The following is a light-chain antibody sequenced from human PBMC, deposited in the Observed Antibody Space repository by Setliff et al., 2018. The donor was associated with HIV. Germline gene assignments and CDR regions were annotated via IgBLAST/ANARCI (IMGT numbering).Light chain of an antibody. CDR2: EDT. Sequence: QSVLTQPPSVSGSPGQSVTISCTGTSSDVGSYNRVSWYRQPPGTAPKLIIYEDTYRPSGVPDRFSGSKSGNTASLTISGLQAEDEGDYYCSSYTSSNTWVFGGGTKVTV. CDR3: SSYTSSNTWV. CDR1: SSDVGSYNR. J-gene: IGLJ3*02. V-gene: IGLV2-18*02.